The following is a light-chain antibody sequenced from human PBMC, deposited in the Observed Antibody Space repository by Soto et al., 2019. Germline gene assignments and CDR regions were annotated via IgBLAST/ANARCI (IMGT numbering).Light chain of an antibody. J-gene: IGKJ1*01. CDR3: LQDYNYPRT. Sequence: AIQMTKSPSSLYASVEDRVTISCRARQAISNDLGWYQQKPGKAPLLLIYEASTLQSGVPSRFSGSRSGTDFTLTISSLQPEDFATYYCLQDYNYPRTFGQGTKVEVK. CDR1: QAISND. CDR2: EAS. V-gene: IGKV1-6*01.